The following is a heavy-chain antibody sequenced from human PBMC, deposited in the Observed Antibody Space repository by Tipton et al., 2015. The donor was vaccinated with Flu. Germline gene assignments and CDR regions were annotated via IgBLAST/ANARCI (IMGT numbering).Heavy chain of an antibody. V-gene: IGHV3-15*01. J-gene: IGHJ5*01. D-gene: IGHD1-26*01. CDR3: ATPVGADNWFDS. CDR1: GFTFNNAW. Sequence: QLVQSGGGLVTPGGSLRLSCAASGFTFNNAWMSWVRQAAGKGLEWVGRIKSKADGGTADYAAPVRGRFTISRDDSKNRLYLQMNSLKTEDTAVYYCATPVGADNWFDSWGQGTLVTVSS. CDR2: IKSKADGGTA.